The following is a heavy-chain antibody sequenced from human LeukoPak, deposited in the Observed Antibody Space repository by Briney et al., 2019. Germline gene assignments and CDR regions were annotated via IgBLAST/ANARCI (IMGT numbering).Heavy chain of an antibody. D-gene: IGHD1-14*01. Sequence: PSETLSLTCTVSGGSISSGSYYWSWIRQPAGKGLEWIGRIYTSGSTNYNPSLKSRVTISVDTSKNQFSLKLSSVTAADTAVYYCARSDSHRGDAFDIWGQGTMVTVSS. CDR2: IYTSGST. CDR1: GGSISSGSYY. J-gene: IGHJ3*02. CDR3: ARSDSHRGDAFDI. V-gene: IGHV4-61*02.